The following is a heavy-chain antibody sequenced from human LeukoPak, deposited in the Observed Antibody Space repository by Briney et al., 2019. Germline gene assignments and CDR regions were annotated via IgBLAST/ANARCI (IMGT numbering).Heavy chain of an antibody. CDR2: ISAYNGNT. V-gene: IGHV1-18*01. D-gene: IGHD3-10*01. J-gene: IGHJ4*02. CDR3: ARVYSGITMVRGVTRCYFDY. Sequence: ASVKVSCKASGYTFTSYGVSWVRQAPGQGLEWMGWISAYNGNTNYAQKLQGRVTMTTDTSTSTAYMELRSLRSDDTAVYYCARVYSGITMVRGVTRCYFDYWGQGTLVTVSS. CDR1: GYTFTSYG.